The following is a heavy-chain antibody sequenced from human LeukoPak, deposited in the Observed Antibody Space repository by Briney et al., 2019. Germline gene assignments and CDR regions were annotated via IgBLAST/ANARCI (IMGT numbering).Heavy chain of an antibody. CDR1: GYTFTGYY. J-gene: IGHJ4*02. D-gene: IGHD3-22*01. V-gene: IGHV1-2*02. Sequence: ASVKVSCKASGYTFTGYYMHWVRQAPGQGLEWMGWINPNSGGTNYAQKFQGRVTMTRDMSTSTVYMELSSLRSEDTAVYYCARSSYYYDTGDYWGQGTLVTVSS. CDR3: ARSSYYYDTGDY. CDR2: INPNSGGT.